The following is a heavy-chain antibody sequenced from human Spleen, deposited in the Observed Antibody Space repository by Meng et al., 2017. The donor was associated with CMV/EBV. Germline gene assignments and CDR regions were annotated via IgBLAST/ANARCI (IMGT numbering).Heavy chain of an antibody. V-gene: IGHV4-61*03. CDR1: SVSSVSYY. J-gene: IGHJ5*02. CDR2: IYYSGST. CDR3: ARENYDILTGYSTRFDP. Sequence: SVSSVSYYWSWIRQPPGKALSWIGYIYYSGSTNYNPSLKSRVIISLDTSKNHFSLKLSSVTAADTAVYYCARENYDILTGYSTRFDPWGQGTLVTVSS. D-gene: IGHD3-9*01.